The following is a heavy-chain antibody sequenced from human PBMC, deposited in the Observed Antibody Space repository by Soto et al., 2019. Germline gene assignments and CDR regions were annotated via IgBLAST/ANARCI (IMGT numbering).Heavy chain of an antibody. CDR1: GYTFTSYG. CDR2: ISAYNGNT. V-gene: IGHV1-18*01. J-gene: IGHJ4*02. CDR3: ARTYSSGWYDFDYYFDY. Sequence: ASVKVSCKASGYTFTSYGISWVRQAPGQGLEWMGWISAYNGNTNYAQKLQGRVTMTTDTSTSTAYMELRSLRSDDTAVYYCARTYSSGWYDFDYYFDYWGQGTLVTVSS. D-gene: IGHD6-19*01.